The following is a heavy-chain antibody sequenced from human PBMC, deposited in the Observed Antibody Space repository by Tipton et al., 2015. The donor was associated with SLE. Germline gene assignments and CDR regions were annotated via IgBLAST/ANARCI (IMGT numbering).Heavy chain of an antibody. CDR2: ISYRGST. Sequence: TLSLTCTVSGDSIGRSNYYWGWIRQTPGKGLEWIGYISYRGSTYYNPSLRSRVTISVDTSNNQLSLKLTSVTAADTAVYYCARGAKERITLVRVRPYYFDYWGQGSLVTVSS. CDR3: ARGAKERITLVRVRPYYFDY. D-gene: IGHD3-10*01. CDR1: GDSIGRSNYY. J-gene: IGHJ4*01. V-gene: IGHV4-39*02.